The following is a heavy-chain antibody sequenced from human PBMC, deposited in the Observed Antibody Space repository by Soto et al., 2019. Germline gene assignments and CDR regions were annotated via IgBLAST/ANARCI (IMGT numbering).Heavy chain of an antibody. J-gene: IGHJ3*02. Sequence: PSQTLSLTCAISGDSVSSNSAAWNWIRQSPSRGLEWLGRTYYRSKWYNDYAVSVKSRITINPDTSKNQFSLQLNSVTPEDTAVYYCARDHHSSSGNLGDAFDIWGQGTMVTVSS. CDR2: TYYRSKWYN. D-gene: IGHD6-6*01. CDR3: ARDHHSSSGNLGDAFDI. CDR1: GDSVSSNSAA. V-gene: IGHV6-1*01.